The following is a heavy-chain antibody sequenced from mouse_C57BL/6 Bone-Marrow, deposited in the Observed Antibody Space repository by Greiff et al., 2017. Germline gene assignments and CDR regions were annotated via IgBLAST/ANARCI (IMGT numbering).Heavy chain of an antibody. Sequence: QVQLQQSGAELVRPGTSVKVSCKASGYAFTNYLIEWVKQRPGQGLEWIGVINPGSGGTKYNEKFKGKATLTADKSSSTAYMQLSSLTSEDSAVYFCARSDMRYWYFDVWGTGTTVTVSS. CDR1: GYAFTNYL. J-gene: IGHJ1*03. V-gene: IGHV1-54*01. CDR2: INPGSGGT. CDR3: ARSDMRYWYFDV.